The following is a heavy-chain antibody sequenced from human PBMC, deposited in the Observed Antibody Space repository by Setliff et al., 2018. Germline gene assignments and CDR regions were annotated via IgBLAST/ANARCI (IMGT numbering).Heavy chain of an antibody. CDR1: GVSVNSLTW. J-gene: IGHJ5*02. V-gene: IGHV4-4*02. D-gene: IGHD2-15*01. CDR2: IYHDGNT. CDR3: GRGFSRIEGWGNWFDP. Sequence: PSETLSLTCAVSGVSVNSLTWWSWVRQSPGKGLEWIGHIYHDGNTKSYPSVHFNQSLKSRVTMSVDKSKNHFSLELTSVTAADPAVYYCGRGFSRIEGWGNWFDPWGQGILVTVSS.